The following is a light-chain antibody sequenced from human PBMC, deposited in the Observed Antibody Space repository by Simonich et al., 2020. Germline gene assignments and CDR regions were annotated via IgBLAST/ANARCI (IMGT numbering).Light chain of an antibody. CDR2: DVS. V-gene: IGLV2-14*01. J-gene: IGLJ2*01. CDR1: SSDVGGYNY. CDR3: SSYTSSSTPL. Sequence: QSALTQPVSVSGSPGQSITISCTGTSSDVGGYNYVSWYQQHPGKAPKLMIYDVSKRPSGVSNRFSGSKSGNTASLTISGLQAEDEADYYCSSYTSSSTPLFGGGTKLTVL.